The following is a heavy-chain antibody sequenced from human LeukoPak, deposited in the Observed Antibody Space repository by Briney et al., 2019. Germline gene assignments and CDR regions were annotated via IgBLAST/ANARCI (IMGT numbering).Heavy chain of an antibody. CDR3: ASSGWYSHFDY. Sequence: GESLKISCKASGYSFNSYWIAWVRQMPGKGLEWMGIIYPDDSDIRYSPSVQGQVTFSADKSINTAYVQWSSLKASDSGVYYCASSGWYSHFDYWGQGTLVTVSS. CDR1: GYSFNSYW. J-gene: IGHJ4*02. D-gene: IGHD6-19*01. CDR2: IYPDDSDI. V-gene: IGHV5-51*01.